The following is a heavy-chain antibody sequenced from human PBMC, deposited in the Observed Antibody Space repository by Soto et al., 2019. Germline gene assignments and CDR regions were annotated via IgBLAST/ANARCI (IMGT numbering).Heavy chain of an antibody. CDR1: GYTFSDFD. CDR2: MNAKSGDT. Sequence: QAHLEQSGAEVRGPGASVKVSCKASGYTFSDFDINWLRQASGQGPEWMGRMNAKSGDTFFAQRFQGKFNMTWDTSLSTAYMEVGSLTSDDTAIYYCARGNPFNYAGFDVWGQGTTVAVSS. CDR3: ARGNPFNYAGFDV. D-gene: IGHD3-16*01. V-gene: IGHV1-8*01. J-gene: IGHJ6*02.